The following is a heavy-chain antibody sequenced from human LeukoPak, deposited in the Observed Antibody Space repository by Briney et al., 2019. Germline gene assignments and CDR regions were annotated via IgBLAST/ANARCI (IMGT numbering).Heavy chain of an antibody. V-gene: IGHV3-23*01. CDR1: GFTFSSYA. D-gene: IGHD1-14*01. Sequence: GGSLRLSCAASGFTFSSYAMSWVRQAPGKGLEWVSAISGSGCSTYYADSVKGRFTISRDNSKNTLYLHMNSLRAEATAVYYCARRKAYFDYWGQGTLVTVSS. CDR3: ARRKAYFDY. CDR2: ISGSGCST. J-gene: IGHJ4*02.